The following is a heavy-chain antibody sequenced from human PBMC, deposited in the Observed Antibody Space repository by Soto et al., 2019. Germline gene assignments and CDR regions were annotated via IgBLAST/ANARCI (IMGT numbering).Heavy chain of an antibody. J-gene: IGHJ4*02. CDR2: IKQDGSEK. CDR3: ARDAGYSSSWYPY. CDR1: GFNFSSYW. V-gene: IGHV3-7*01. Sequence: GGSMRLSCAASGFNFSSYWMSWVRQDPGKGLEWVANIKQDGSEKYYVDSVKGRFTISRDNAKNSLYLQMNSLRAEDTAVYYCARDAGYSSSWYPYWGQGTLVTVSS. D-gene: IGHD6-13*01.